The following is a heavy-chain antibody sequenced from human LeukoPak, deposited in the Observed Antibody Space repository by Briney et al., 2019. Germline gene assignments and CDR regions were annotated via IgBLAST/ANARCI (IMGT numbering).Heavy chain of an antibody. D-gene: IGHD5-12*01. CDR3: ARLRGYSGYDLNYYFDY. J-gene: IGHJ4*02. CDR1: GASISNYY. CDR2: IYYSGST. Sequence: PSETLSLTCTVSGASISNYYWSWIRQHPGKGLEWIGYIYYSGSTYYNPSLKSRVIISVDTSKNQFSLKLSSVTAADTAVYYCARLRGYSGYDLNYYFDYWGQGTLVTVSS. V-gene: IGHV4-59*06.